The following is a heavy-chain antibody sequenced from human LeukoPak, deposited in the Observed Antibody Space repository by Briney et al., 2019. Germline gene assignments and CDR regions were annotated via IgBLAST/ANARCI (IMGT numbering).Heavy chain of an antibody. Sequence: SENLSLTCTVSDDSIKSYFWTWIRQSPGKGMEWIGYVFYSGSTSYNPSLRSRLTMSVDTSKSQFSLNLNSVTTADTAMYYCARGTRRHYDGSGYYYGEFDSWGQGILVTVSS. V-gene: IGHV4-59*01. CDR2: VFYSGST. D-gene: IGHD3-22*01. CDR1: DDSIKSYF. CDR3: ARGTRRHYDGSGYYYGEFDS. J-gene: IGHJ4*02.